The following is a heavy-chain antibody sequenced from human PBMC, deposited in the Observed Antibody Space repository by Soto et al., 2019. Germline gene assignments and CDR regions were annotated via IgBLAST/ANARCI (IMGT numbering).Heavy chain of an antibody. J-gene: IGHJ4*02. Sequence: KASETLSLTCAVYGGSFSGYYWTWIRQPPGTGLEWIGEINHSGSTNYNPSLKSRVTISVDTSKNQFSLKLTSVTAADTAVYYCARDKITGLSDYWGQGTLVTVSS. CDR1: GGSFSGYY. V-gene: IGHV4-34*01. CDR2: INHSGST. D-gene: IGHD2-8*02. CDR3: ARDKITGLSDY.